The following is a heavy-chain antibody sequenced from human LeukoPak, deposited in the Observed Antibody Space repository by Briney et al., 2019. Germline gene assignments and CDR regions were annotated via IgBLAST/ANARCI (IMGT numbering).Heavy chain of an antibody. Sequence: SETLSLTCTVSGGSISSYYWSWIRQPPGKGLEWIGYIYYSGSTYYNPSLKSRVTISVDTSKNQFSLKLSSVTAADTAVYYCARHDGNTVVTPFDPWGQGTLVTVSS. CDR3: ARHDGNTVVTPFDP. J-gene: IGHJ5*02. CDR1: GGSISSYY. V-gene: IGHV4-59*04. D-gene: IGHD4-23*01. CDR2: IYYSGST.